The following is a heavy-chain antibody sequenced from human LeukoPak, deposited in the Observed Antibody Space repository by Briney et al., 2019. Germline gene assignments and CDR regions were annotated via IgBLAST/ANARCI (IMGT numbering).Heavy chain of an antibody. CDR3: AKDGGLWVSAHWGDS. J-gene: IGHJ4*02. V-gene: IGHV3-23*01. CDR2: ISVSGDST. D-gene: IGHD7-27*01. CDR1: GFTFTSYV. Sequence: GGSLRLSCAASGFTFTSYVMTWVRQAPGKGLDWVSGISVSGDSTYYADSVKGRFTVSRDDSKNTLYLQMNSLRAEDTAVYYCAKDGGLWVSAHWGDSWGRGTLVTVSS.